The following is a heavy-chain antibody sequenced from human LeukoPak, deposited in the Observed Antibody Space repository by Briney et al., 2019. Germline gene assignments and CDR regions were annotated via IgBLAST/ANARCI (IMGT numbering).Heavy chain of an antibody. CDR3: ARGLIVPSTIFDY. Sequence: TLCLTCAVSGDSISSGTYSWTCIRQPPGKGLEWIGFISHSGSTYYNPSLESRVTMSVDRSENQFSLKLSSVTAADTAVYYCARGLIVPSTIFDYWGQGALVTVSS. D-gene: IGHD2-2*02. CDR2: ISHSGST. J-gene: IGHJ4*01. V-gene: IGHV4-30-2*01. CDR1: GDSISSGTYS.